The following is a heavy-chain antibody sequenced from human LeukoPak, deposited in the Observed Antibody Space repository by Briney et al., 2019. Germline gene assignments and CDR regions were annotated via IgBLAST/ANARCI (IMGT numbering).Heavy chain of an antibody. V-gene: IGHV4-30-4*01. J-gene: IGHJ2*01. CDR3: ARDIVVEPAAKGHTPDYWYFDI. D-gene: IGHD2-2*01. CDR2: IYYSGST. Sequence: SETLSLTCTVSGVSISSGDYYWSWIGQPPGKGLEWIGYIYYSGSTYYNPSLKNRGTISVDTSKNQFSLKLSSVTAADTAVYYCARDIVVEPAAKGHTPDYWYFDIWGRGTLVTVSS. CDR1: GVSISSGDYY.